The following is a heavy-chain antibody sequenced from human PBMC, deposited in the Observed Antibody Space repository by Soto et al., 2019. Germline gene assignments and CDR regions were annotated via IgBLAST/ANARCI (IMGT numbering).Heavy chain of an antibody. D-gene: IGHD4-17*01. CDR1: GFSFRGLR. J-gene: IGHJ5*01. Sequence: RLYCAAPGFSFRGLRMQCCSLVPGKGLERMAVISYDGSNKYHADSVKGRFTISRDNSKNTLYLQMNSLRAEDTAVYFCVRRTATPERSAHSWHHGPLVTSPQ. CDR2: ISYDGSNK. V-gene: IGHV3-30*03. CDR3: VRRTATPERSAHS.